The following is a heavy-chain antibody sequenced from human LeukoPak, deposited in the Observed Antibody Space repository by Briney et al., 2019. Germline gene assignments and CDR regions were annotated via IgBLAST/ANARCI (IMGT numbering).Heavy chain of an antibody. V-gene: IGHV3-30-3*01. CDR3: ARVMRYYYDSSGPDAFDI. D-gene: IGHD3-22*01. CDR1: GFTFSSYA. CDR2: ISYDGSNK. J-gene: IGHJ3*02. Sequence: GGSLRLSCAASGFTFSSYAMHWVRQAPGKGLEWVAVISYDGSNKYYADPVKGRFTISRDNSKNTLYLQMNSLRAEDTAVYYCARVMRYYYDSSGPDAFDIWGQGTMVTVSS.